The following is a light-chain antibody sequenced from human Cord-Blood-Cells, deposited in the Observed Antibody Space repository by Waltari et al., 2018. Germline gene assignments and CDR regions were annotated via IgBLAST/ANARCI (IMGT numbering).Light chain of an antibody. V-gene: IGKV1-8*01. Sequence: AIRMTQSPSSFSASTGDRVTITCRASQGISSYLAWYQQKPGKAPKLLIYAASTLQSGVPSRLSGSGSGTDFTLTISCLQSEDFATYDCQQYYSYPLTFGGGTKVEIK. CDR1: QGISSY. J-gene: IGKJ4*01. CDR3: QQYYSYPLT. CDR2: AAS.